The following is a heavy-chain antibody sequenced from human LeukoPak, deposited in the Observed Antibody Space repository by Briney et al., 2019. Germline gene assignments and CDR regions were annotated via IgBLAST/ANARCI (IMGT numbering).Heavy chain of an antibody. CDR1: GFTFSSYW. Sequence: GGSLRLSCAASGFTFSSYWMSWVRQAPGKGLEWVANIKQDGSEKYYVDFVKGRFTISRDNAKNSLYLQMNSLRAEDTAVYYCARDRCSSTSCRRLAFYYYYGMDVWGQGTTVTVSS. D-gene: IGHD2-2*01. J-gene: IGHJ6*02. CDR2: IKQDGSEK. V-gene: IGHV3-7*03. CDR3: ARDRCSSTSCRRLAFYYYYGMDV.